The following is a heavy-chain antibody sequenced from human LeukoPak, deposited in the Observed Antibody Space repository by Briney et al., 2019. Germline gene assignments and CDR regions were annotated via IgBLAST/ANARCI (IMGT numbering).Heavy chain of an antibody. V-gene: IGHV3-30-3*01. J-gene: IGHJ4*02. CDR1: GFTFSSYA. Sequence: PGGSLRLSCAASGFTFSSYAMHWVRQAPGKGLEWVAVISYDGSNKYYADSVKGRFTISRDNSKNTLYLQMNSLRAEDTAVYYCAREEWQARYYFDYWGQGTLVTVSS. CDR2: ISYDGSNK. CDR3: AREEWQARYYFDY. D-gene: IGHD3-3*01.